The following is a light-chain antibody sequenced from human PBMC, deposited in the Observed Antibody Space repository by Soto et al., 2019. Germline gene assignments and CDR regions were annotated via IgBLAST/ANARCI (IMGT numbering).Light chain of an antibody. CDR1: SSDVGNYKY. Sequence: QSVLTQPASVSGSPGQSITSSCTGTSSDVGNYKYVSWYQQHPGKAPKLSIYEVSNRPSGVSNRFSGSKSGNTASLTISGLQAEDETDYYCFSYTRSGTYVFGTGTKLTVL. J-gene: IGLJ1*01. CDR2: EVS. V-gene: IGLV2-14*01. CDR3: FSYTRSGTYV.